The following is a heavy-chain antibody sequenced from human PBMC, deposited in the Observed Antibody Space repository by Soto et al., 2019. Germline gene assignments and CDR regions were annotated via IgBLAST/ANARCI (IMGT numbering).Heavy chain of an antibody. CDR3: ARDMGGPYSSPDDAFDI. V-gene: IGHV3-21*01. D-gene: IGHD6-13*01. CDR2: ISSSSSYI. J-gene: IGHJ3*02. Sequence: APGKGLEWVSSISSSSSYIYYADSVKGRFTISGDNAKNSLYLQMNSLRAEDTAVYYCARDMGGPYSSPDDAFDIWGQGTMVTVSS.